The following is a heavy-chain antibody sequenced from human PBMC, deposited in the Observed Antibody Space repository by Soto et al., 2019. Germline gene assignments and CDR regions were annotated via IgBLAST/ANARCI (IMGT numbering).Heavy chain of an antibody. V-gene: IGHV1-69*01. CDR2: IIPIFGTA. J-gene: IGHJ4*02. Sequence: QVQLVQSGAEVQKPGSSVKVSCKASGGTFSSYAISWVRQAPGQGLEWMGGIIPIFGTANYAQKFQGRVTITADESTSTAYMELSSLRSEDTAVYYCARVNWNYARSGYFDYWGQGTLVTVSS. CDR3: ARVNWNYARSGYFDY. CDR1: GGTFSSYA. D-gene: IGHD1-7*01.